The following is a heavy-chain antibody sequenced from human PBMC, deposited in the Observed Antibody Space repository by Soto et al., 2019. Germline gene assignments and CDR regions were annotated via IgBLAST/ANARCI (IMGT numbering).Heavy chain of an antibody. V-gene: IGHV3-48*01. D-gene: IGHD3-22*01. CDR1: GFTFSSYS. Sequence: GGSLRLSCAASGFTFSSYSMNWVRQAPGKGLEWGSYISSSSSTIYYADSVKGRFTISRDNAKNSLYLQMNSLRAEDTAVYYCASNVITMIVGAMDVWGQGTTVTVSS. CDR2: ISSSSSTI. J-gene: IGHJ6*02. CDR3: ASNVITMIVGAMDV.